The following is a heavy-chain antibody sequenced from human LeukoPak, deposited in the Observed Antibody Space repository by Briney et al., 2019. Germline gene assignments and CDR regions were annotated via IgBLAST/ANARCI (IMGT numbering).Heavy chain of an antibody. CDR1: GYTFTGYY. Sequence: ASVKVSCKASGYTFTGYYMHWVRQAPGQGLEWMGWINPNSGGTNYAQKFQGRVTMTRDTSISTAYMELSRLRSDDTAVYYCARDQIVVPAPQSVQFDPWGQGTLVTVSS. D-gene: IGHD2-2*01. J-gene: IGHJ5*02. CDR2: INPNSGGT. V-gene: IGHV1-2*02. CDR3: ARDQIVVPAPQSVQFDP.